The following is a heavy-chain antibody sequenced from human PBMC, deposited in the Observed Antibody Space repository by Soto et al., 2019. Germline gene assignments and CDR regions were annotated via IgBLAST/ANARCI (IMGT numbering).Heavy chain of an antibody. Sequence: QVQLQESGPGLVKPSETLSLTCTVSGGSISTYYWSWIRQPPGKGLEWSGYIFYSGSTNFNPSLKSRVTISVDTSKNQFSLKLSSVTAADTAVYYCARAFGGFGSGTYYASWGQGTLVTVSS. V-gene: IGHV4-59*01. CDR1: GGSISTYY. J-gene: IGHJ5*02. CDR2: IFYSGST. D-gene: IGHD3-10*01. CDR3: ARAFGGFGSGTYYAS.